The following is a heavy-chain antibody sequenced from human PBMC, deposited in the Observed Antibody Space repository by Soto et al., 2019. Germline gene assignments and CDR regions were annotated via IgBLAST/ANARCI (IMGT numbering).Heavy chain of an antibody. CDR3: ARDDRTYYYDSSGYLFDY. V-gene: IGHV3-30-3*01. J-gene: IGHJ4*02. D-gene: IGHD3-22*01. Sequence: GGSLRLSCAASGFTFSSYAMHWVRQAPGKGLEWVAVISYDGSNKYYADSVKGRFTISRDNSKNTLYLQMNSLRAEDTAVYYCARDDRTYYYDSSGYLFDYSGQGTLVTVSS. CDR2: ISYDGSNK. CDR1: GFTFSSYA.